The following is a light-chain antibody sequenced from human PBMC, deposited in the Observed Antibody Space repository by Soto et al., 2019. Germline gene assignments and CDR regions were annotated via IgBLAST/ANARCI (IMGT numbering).Light chain of an antibody. CDR2: EVN. CDR1: SSDVGGYNY. CDR3: TSYAGGNNV. V-gene: IGLV2-8*01. J-gene: IGLJ1*01. Sequence: QSALTQPPSASGAPGQSVPISCTGTSSDVGGYNYVSWYQQHPVKVPKLMVYEVNKRPSGVPDRFSGSKSGNTASLTVSGLQAEDEADYYCTSYAGGNNVFGTGTKLTVL.